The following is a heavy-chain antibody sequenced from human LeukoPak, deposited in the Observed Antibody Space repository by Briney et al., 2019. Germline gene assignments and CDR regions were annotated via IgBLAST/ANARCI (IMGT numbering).Heavy chain of an antibody. V-gene: IGHV3-20*04. CDR2: INWNGGST. CDR1: GFKFDDFG. J-gene: IGHJ4*02. CDR3: ARDPSPAVFDY. Sequence: GGSLRLSCAASGFKFDDFGMSWVRQVPGKGLEWVSGINWNGGSTGYADSVKGRFTISRDNAKNSLYLQITSLRAEDTALYYCARDPSPAVFDYWGQGTLVTVSS. D-gene: IGHD2-2*01.